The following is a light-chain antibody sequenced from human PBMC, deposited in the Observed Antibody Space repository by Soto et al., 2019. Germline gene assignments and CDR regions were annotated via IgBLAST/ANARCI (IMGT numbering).Light chain of an antibody. Sequence: EIVLTQPPGPLSVSPGDRVTLSCRASQTVNNNYLAWYQQKPGQAPRLLIYGASTPATGTPARLSGSGSGTHFTLTVSRLEPEDFAVYYCQQYGGSAPWTFGPGTKVDIK. CDR3: QQYGGSAPWT. J-gene: IGKJ1*01. CDR1: QTVNNNY. CDR2: GAS. V-gene: IGKV3-20*01.